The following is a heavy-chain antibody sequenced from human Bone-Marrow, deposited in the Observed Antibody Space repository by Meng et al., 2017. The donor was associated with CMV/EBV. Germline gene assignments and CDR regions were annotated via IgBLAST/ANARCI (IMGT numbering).Heavy chain of an antibody. CDR1: GYTFTSYG. Sequence: ASVKASCKASGYTFTSYGISCVRKAPGQGLEWMGCISAYNGNTNYAQKLKGRVTMTTNTATSTAYMELRSLRSDDTAVYYCARGVGRSYPFDYWGQGTLVTVSS. CDR2: ISAYNGNT. V-gene: IGHV1-18*01. D-gene: IGHD1-26*01. J-gene: IGHJ4*02. CDR3: ARGVGRSYPFDY.